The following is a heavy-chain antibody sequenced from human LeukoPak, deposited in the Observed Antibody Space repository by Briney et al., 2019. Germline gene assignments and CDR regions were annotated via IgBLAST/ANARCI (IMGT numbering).Heavy chain of an antibody. CDR2: IIPIFGTA. J-gene: IGHJ6*03. CDR3: ARALYYYYMDV. CDR1: GYTFTSYY. Sequence: SVKVSCKASGYTFTSYYMHWVRQAPGQGLEWMGGIIPIFGTANYAQKFQGRVTITADKSTSTAYMELSSLRSEDTAVYYCARALYYYYMDVWGKGTTVTVSS. V-gene: IGHV1-69*06.